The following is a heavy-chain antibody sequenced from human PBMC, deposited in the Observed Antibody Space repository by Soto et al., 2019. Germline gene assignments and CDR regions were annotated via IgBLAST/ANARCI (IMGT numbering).Heavy chain of an antibody. J-gene: IGHJ6*02. CDR3: AKQGYCTNGVCYNPYGMDV. V-gene: IGHV3-23*01. D-gene: IGHD2-8*01. Sequence: EVQLLESGGGLVQPGGSLRLSCAASGFTFSSYAMSWVHQAPGKGLEWVSAISGSGGSTYYADSVKGRFTISRDNSKNTLYRQRNSRRAEDTAVYYCAKQGYCTNGVCYNPYGMDVWGQGTTVTVSS. CDR1: GFTFSSYA. CDR2: ISGSGGST.